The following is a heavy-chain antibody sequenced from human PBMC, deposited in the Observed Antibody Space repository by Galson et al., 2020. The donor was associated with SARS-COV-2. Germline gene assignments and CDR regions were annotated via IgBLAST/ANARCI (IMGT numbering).Heavy chain of an antibody. J-gene: IGHJ4*01. Sequence: SETLSLTCDVSGSSISRGYYWAWVRQSPRKGLEWIGSIYHSGDPHYNPSLKSRVTMSVDTSLNQLSLTLRTVTAADTARYYCARETGVYQFDFWGHGTLVTVSS. CDR3: ARETGVYQFDF. CDR2: IYHSGDP. V-gene: IGHV4-38-2*01. CDR1: GSSISRGYY. D-gene: IGHD7-27*01.